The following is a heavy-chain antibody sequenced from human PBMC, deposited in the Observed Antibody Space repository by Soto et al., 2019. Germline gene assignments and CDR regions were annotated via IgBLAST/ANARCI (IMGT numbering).Heavy chain of an antibody. J-gene: IGHJ4*02. CDR1: GGSISSSSYY. CDR2: IYYSGST. V-gene: IGHV4-39*01. D-gene: IGHD1-20*01. Sequence: TSETLSLTCTVSGGSISSSSYYWGWIRQPPGKGLEWIGSIYYSGSTYYNPSLKSRVTISVDTSKNQFSLKLSSVTAADTAVYYCARLWPFNWKYDYWGQGTLVTVSS. CDR3: ARLWPFNWKYDY.